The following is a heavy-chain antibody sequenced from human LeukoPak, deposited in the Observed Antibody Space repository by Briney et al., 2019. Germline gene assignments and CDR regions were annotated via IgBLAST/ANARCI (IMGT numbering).Heavy chain of an antibody. J-gene: IGHJ4*02. CDR3: ARARYCSSTSCHSGLY. CDR2: IIPIFGTA. V-gene: IGHV1-69*13. Sequence: SVKVSCKASGGTFSSYAISWVRQAPVQGLEWMGGIIPIFGTANYAQKFQGRVTITADESTSTAYMELSSLRSEDTAVYYCARARYCSSTSCHSGLYWGQGTLVTVSS. CDR1: GGTFSSYA. D-gene: IGHD2-2*01.